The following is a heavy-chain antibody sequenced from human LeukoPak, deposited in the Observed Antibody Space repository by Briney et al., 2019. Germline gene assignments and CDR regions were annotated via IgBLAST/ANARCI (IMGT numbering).Heavy chain of an antibody. D-gene: IGHD6-13*01. Sequence: SETLSLTCTVSGGSMSSYYWSWIRQPAGKGLEWIGRIFDSGSTNYNPSLKSRVTISIDRSKNQFSLWLTSVTAADTAVYFCARGPFVQAGTGLDFWGQGTLVTVSS. CDR2: IFDSGST. CDR1: GGSMSSYY. CDR3: ARGPFVQAGTGLDF. J-gene: IGHJ4*02. V-gene: IGHV4-4*07.